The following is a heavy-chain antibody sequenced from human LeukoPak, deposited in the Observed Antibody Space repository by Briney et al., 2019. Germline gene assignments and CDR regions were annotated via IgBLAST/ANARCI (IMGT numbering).Heavy chain of an antibody. Sequence: PGKSLRLSCAASGFTFSSYGMHWVRQAPGKGLEWVAVISYDGSNKYYADSVKGRFTISRDNSKNTLYLQMNSLRAEDTAVYYCAKEGGDDYGGSHAFDIWGQGTMVTVSS. D-gene: IGHD4-23*01. CDR3: AKEGGDDYGGSHAFDI. CDR1: GFTFSSYG. J-gene: IGHJ3*02. CDR2: ISYDGSNK. V-gene: IGHV3-30*18.